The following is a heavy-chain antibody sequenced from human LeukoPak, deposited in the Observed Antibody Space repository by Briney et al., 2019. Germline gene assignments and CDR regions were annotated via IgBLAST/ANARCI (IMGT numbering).Heavy chain of an antibody. D-gene: IGHD3-10*01. V-gene: IGHV4-38-2*02. J-gene: IGHJ5*02. CDR2: ASHSGIT. CDR1: GFSISSDYY. Sequence: SETLSLTCTVSGFSISSDYYWGWIRQPPGKGLEWLGSASHSGITYYNSSLNSRVTISVDTSKNHFSLTVNSVTAADTAVYYCARLVIPWGQGILVTVSS. CDR3: ARLVIP.